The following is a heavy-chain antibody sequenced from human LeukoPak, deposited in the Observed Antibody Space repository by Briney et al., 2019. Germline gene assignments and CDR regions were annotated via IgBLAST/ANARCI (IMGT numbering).Heavy chain of an antibody. D-gene: IGHD2/OR15-2a*01. J-gene: IGHJ5*02. CDR2: VDYNGST. Sequence: SETLSLTCTVSGASVSSSHWNWIRQSPGKGLEWIANVDYNGSTKYNPSLRGRGTMSLDTSKNQFYLKLESVTAADTVRYCARGFYEPFDRWGQGTLVTVSS. CDR3: ARGFYEPFDR. V-gene: IGHV4-59*02. CDR1: GASVSSSH.